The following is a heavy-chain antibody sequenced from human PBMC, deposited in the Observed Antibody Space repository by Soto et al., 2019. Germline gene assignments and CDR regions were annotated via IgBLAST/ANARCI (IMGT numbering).Heavy chain of an antibody. V-gene: IGHV3-23*01. CDR1: GFTFSSYA. Sequence: EVQLLESGGGLVQPGGSLRLSCAASGFTFSSYAMSWVRQAPGEGLEWVSAISGSGGSSYYADSVKGRFTISRDNSKNTLYLQMNSLRAEDTAVYYCAKAAQNTLDPHYFDCWGQGTLVSVSS. J-gene: IGHJ4*02. CDR3: AKAAQNTLDPHYFDC. CDR2: ISGSGGSS. D-gene: IGHD3-3*02.